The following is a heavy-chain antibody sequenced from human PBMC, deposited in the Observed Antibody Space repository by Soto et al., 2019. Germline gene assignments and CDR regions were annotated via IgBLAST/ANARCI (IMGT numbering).Heavy chain of an antibody. CDR2: IKSDGSYT. J-gene: IGHJ4*02. Sequence: EVQLVESGGGLVQPGGSLRLSCAASGFTFSSDWMHWVRQGPGKGLVWVSRIKSDGSYTNYADSVKGRFTISRDNARNTLYLQMNSLRAEDTAVYYCARGGRTWSDYWGQGTLVTVAS. D-gene: IGHD6-13*01. V-gene: IGHV3-74*01. CDR3: ARGGRTWSDY. CDR1: GFTFSSDW.